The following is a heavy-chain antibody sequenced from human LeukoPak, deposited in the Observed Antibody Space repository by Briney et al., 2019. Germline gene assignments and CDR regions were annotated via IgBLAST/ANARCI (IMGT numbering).Heavy chain of an antibody. Sequence: PGGSLRLSCAASGFTFSSYWMSWVRQAPGKGLEWVANIKQDGSEKYYVDSGKGRFTISRDNAKNSLYLQMNSLRAEDTAVYYCARLRKWELSEGNFDYWGQGTLVTVSS. J-gene: IGHJ4*02. CDR2: IKQDGSEK. CDR1: GFTFSSYW. V-gene: IGHV3-7*01. CDR3: ARLRKWELSEGNFDY. D-gene: IGHD1-26*01.